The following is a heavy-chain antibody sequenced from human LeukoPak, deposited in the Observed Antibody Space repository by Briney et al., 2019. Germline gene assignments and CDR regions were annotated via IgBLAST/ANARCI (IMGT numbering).Heavy chain of an antibody. J-gene: IGHJ4*02. Sequence: GGSLRLSCAASGFTFSSYAMHWVRQAPGKGLEWVAVISYDGSNKYYADSVKGRFTIPRDNSKNTLYLQMNSLRAEDTAVYYCARGPLYYFDYWGQGTLVTVSS. V-gene: IGHV3-30-3*01. CDR1: GFTFSSYA. CDR2: ISYDGSNK. CDR3: ARGPLYYFDY.